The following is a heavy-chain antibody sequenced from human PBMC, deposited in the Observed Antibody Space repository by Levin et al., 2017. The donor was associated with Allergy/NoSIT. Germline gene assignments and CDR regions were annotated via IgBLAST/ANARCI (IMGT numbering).Heavy chain of an antibody. J-gene: IGHJ4*02. V-gene: IGHV3-23*01. CDR2: ISGSGGST. CDR1: GFTFSSYA. D-gene: IGHD2-2*01. CDR3: ARTGGDVVPAAESDY. Sequence: GESLKISCAASGFTFSSYAMSWVRQAPGKGLEWVSAISGSGGSTYYADSVKGRFTISRDNSKNTLYLQMNSLRAEDTAVYYCARTGGDVVPAAESDYWGQGTLVTVSS.